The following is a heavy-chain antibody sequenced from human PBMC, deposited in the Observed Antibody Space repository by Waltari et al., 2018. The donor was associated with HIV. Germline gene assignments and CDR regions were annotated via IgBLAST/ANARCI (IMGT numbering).Heavy chain of an antibody. CDR1: GFTFSSSG. CDR2: ISYDGSSK. J-gene: IGHJ4*02. V-gene: IGHV3-30*18. CDR3: AKDREYYDKSGYYKIDY. Sequence: QVQLVESGGGVVQPGRSLRLSCAASGFTFSSSGIHRVRQAPGNGLAWVAVISYDGSSKYSADAVKGRFTISRDNSKNTLYLQMNSLRAEDTAVYYCAKDREYYDKSGYYKIDYWGQGTLVTVSS. D-gene: IGHD3-22*01.